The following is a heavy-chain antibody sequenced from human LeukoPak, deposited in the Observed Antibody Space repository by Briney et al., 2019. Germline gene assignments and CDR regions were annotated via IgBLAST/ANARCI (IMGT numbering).Heavy chain of an antibody. CDR3: ARGGVGGGGYFDY. Sequence: GGSLRLSCAASGFIFSDYYICWIRQAPGKGLEWVSYISSSGHTISYADSVEGRFTISRDNAKNSLYLQMNSLRAEDTAVYYWARGGVGGGGYFDYWGQGTQVTVSS. V-gene: IGHV3-11*01. J-gene: IGHJ4*02. D-gene: IGHD3-16*01. CDR1: GFIFSDYY. CDR2: ISSSGHTI.